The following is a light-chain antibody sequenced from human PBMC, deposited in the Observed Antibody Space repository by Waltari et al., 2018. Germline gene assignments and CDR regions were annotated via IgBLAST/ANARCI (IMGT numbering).Light chain of an antibody. CDR2: DTF. CDR3: QQSFRTPLT. Sequence: DIQMTQSPSSLSASVGDRITITCRPSQSISKYLNWYQQKPGKAPNLLIYDTFNLQSGVPSRCSGSGSGTYFTLTIRGLQREDFATYYCQQSFRTPLTFGGGTKVEIK. CDR1: QSISKY. J-gene: IGKJ4*01. V-gene: IGKV1-39*01.